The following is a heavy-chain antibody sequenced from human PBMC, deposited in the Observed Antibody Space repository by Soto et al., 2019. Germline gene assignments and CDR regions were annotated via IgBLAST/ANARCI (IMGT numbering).Heavy chain of an antibody. D-gene: IGHD1-26*01. CDR2: ISYDDTKE. V-gene: IGHV3-30-3*01. CDR3: AKNQGVELVPLATVDWFDP. J-gene: IGHJ5*02. Sequence: QVQLVESGGGVVQPGRSLRLSCAASGFTFSGFAMHWVRQAPGKGLEWLAVISYDDTKEYYADSVKGRFTISRDNSKSTVYLELNNLSAEDTAVYHCAKNQGVELVPLATVDWFDPWGQGSVVTVSS. CDR1: GFTFSGFA.